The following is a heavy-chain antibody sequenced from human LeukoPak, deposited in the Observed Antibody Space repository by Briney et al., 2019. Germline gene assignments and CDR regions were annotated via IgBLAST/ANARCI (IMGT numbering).Heavy chain of an antibody. CDR1: GFTFKNWA. CDR2: IFYDGSNK. J-gene: IGHJ4*02. Sequence: PGGSLRLSCAASGFTFKNWAMHWVRQAPGKGLEWVTMIFYDGSNKYYADSVKGRFTISRDNSKNTVLLQMDSLRDEDTAVYYCARGTGRGGYNFENWGQGTLVTVSS. D-gene: IGHD3-16*01. V-gene: IGHV3-30-3*01. CDR3: ARGTGRGGYNFEN.